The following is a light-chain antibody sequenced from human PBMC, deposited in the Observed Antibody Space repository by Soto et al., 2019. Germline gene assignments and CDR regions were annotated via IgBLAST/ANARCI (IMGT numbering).Light chain of an antibody. CDR3: QKYDSAPRT. CDR2: DAS. V-gene: IGKV1-27*01. Sequence: DIEMTQSPSSLSASIGDRVTITCRASQVIFNYLAWFQQKPGRAPQLLIYDASSLRAGVPSRFSGSRSGTEFTLTISSLQAEDVATYYCQKYDSAPRTFGQGTKVEL. J-gene: IGKJ1*01. CDR1: QVIFNY.